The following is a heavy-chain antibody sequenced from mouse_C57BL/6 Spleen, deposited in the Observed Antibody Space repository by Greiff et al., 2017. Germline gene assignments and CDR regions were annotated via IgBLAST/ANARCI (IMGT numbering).Heavy chain of an antibody. Sequence: QVQLQQPGAELVKPGASVKLSCKASGYTFTSYWMHWVKQRPGRGLEWIGRIDPNSGGTKYNEKFKSKATLTVDKPSSTAYKQLSSLTSEDSAVYYCAIGITTVVANDWYFDVWGTGTTVTVSS. CDR2: IDPNSGGT. J-gene: IGHJ1*03. CDR3: AIGITTVVANDWYFDV. D-gene: IGHD1-1*01. V-gene: IGHV1-72*01. CDR1: GYTFTSYW.